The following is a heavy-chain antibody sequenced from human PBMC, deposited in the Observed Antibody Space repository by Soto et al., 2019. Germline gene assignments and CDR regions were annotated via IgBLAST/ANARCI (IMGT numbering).Heavy chain of an antibody. J-gene: IGHJ3*02. CDR1: GYTFTSYA. D-gene: IGHD3-3*01. CDR2: INAGNGNT. Sequence: ASVKVSCKASGYTFTSYAMRWVRQAPGQRLEWMVWINAGNGNTKYSQKFQGRVTITRDTSASTAYMERSSLRSEDTAVYYCASTTYYDFWRGYYTSVFDIWGQGTMVTVSS. CDR3: ASTTYYDFWRGYYTSVFDI. V-gene: IGHV1-3*01.